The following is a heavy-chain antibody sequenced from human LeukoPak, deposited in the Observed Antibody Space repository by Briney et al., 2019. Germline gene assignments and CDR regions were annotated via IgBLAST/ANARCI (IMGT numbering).Heavy chain of an antibody. CDR1: GGSISSYY. CDR3: ARGDSSSSNWFDP. D-gene: IGHD3-22*01. J-gene: IGHJ5*02. CDR2: IYYSGST. Sequence: TPSETLSLTCTVSGGSISSYYWSWIRQPPGRGLEWIGYIYYSGSTNYNPSLKSRVTISVDTSKNQFPLKLSSVTAADTAVYYCARGDSSSSNWFDPWGQGTLVTVSS. V-gene: IGHV4-59*01.